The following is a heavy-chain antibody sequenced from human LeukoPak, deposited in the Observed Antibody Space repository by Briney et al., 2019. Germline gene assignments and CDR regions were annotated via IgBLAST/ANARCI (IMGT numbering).Heavy chain of an antibody. V-gene: IGHV4-61*01. CDR2: LFSAGSA. J-gene: IGHJ4*02. D-gene: IGHD3-3*01. Sequence: PSETLSLICSVSGASLTRPTYYQWSWIRQPPGKGLELVGSLFSAGSATHIPSLKSRVTMSLDTSMSQFSLQLSSVTAEDSAVYYCARFKSGGFSYFDSWGQGTLVAVSS. CDR3: ARFKSGGFSYFDS. CDR1: GASLTRPTYY.